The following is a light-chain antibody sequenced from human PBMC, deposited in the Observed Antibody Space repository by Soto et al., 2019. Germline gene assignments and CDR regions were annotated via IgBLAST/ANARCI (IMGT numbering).Light chain of an antibody. CDR1: QTIHSF. J-gene: IGKJ1*01. CDR2: DAS. Sequence: DIQMTQSPSTLSASVGDRVTITCRASQTIHSFLAWYQQKAGKAPKLLIYDASNLESGVPSRFSGSGSGTEFTLTVSSLQTDDFATVYCQQFHSFPWTFCQGTKVEI. V-gene: IGKV1-5*01. CDR3: QQFHSFPWT.